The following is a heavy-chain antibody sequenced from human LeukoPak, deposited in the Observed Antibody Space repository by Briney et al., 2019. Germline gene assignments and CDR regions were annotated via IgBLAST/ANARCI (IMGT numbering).Heavy chain of an antibody. Sequence: ASVKVSCKASGYTFTANHMYWVRQAPGQGLEFMGWFDPNSGGTNYAQKFQDRVTMTRDTSISTAYVELGRLTSDGTAIYYCARELGMNAFDIWGQGTMVTVSS. J-gene: IGHJ3*02. D-gene: IGHD7-27*01. CDR1: GYTFTANH. CDR2: FDPNSGGT. V-gene: IGHV1-2*02. CDR3: ARELGMNAFDI.